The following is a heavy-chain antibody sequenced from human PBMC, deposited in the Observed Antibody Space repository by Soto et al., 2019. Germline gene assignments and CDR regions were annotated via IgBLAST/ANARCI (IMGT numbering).Heavy chain of an antibody. V-gene: IGHV6-1*01. J-gene: IGHJ4*02. CDR2: TYYRSKWYS. CDR1: GDSVSDNSAA. Sequence: QVQLQQSGPGLVKPSQTLSLTCAISGDSVSDNSAAWNWVRQSPSRGLEWLGRTYYRSKWYSDYAISVKSRITINPDTSKNQFSLQLNSVTPEDTAVYYCTRDGYSSSYDFDYWGQGTLVTVSS. D-gene: IGHD6-6*01. CDR3: TRDGYSSSYDFDY.